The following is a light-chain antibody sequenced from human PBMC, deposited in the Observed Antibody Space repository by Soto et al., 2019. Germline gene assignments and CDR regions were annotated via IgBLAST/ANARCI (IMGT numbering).Light chain of an antibody. CDR1: QSVSSSY. J-gene: IGKJ4*01. CDR2: GAS. CDR3: QQYGSSPTLT. V-gene: IGKV3-20*01. Sequence: EIVLTQSPGTLSLSPGERANISCRASQSVSSSYLAWYQQKPCQAPRLLIYGASSRATGIPDRFSGSGSGTDFTLTISRLEPEDFAVYYCQQYGSSPTLTFGGGTKLDIK.